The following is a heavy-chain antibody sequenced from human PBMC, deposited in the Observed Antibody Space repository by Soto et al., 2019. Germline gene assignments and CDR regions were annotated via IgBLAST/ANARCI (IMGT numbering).Heavy chain of an antibody. CDR1: GFTFSRYG. CDR2: IWYDGSNK. CDR3: ARGSGFLEWLLFFDFDY. J-gene: IGHJ4*02. V-gene: IGHV3-33*01. Sequence: QVQLVESGGGVVQPGRSLRLSCAASGFTFSRYGMHWVRQAPGKGLELVVVIWYDGSNKYYADSVKGRFTISRDNSKNTLYLQMNSLRAEDTAVYYCARGSGFLEWLLFFDFDYWGQGTLVTVSS. D-gene: IGHD3-3*01.